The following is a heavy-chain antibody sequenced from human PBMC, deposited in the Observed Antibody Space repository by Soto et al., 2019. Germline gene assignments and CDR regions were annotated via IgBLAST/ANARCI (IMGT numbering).Heavy chain of an antibody. CDR2: ISHDGNNK. CDR3: AKASGDYGSGSYYTNDY. Sequence: QVQLVESGGGVVQPGRSLRLSCAASGFTFSSYGMHWVRQAPGRGLEWVAVISHDGNNKYYADSVKGRFIISRDNSRNTLYLQMSRLRPEDTAVYSCAKASGDYGSGSYYTNDYWGQGTLVTVSS. V-gene: IGHV3-30*18. J-gene: IGHJ4*02. CDR1: GFTFSSYG. D-gene: IGHD3-10*01.